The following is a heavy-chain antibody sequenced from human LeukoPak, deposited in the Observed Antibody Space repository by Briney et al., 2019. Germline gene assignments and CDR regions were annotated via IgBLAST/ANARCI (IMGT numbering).Heavy chain of an antibody. Sequence: PGRSLRLSCAASGFTFSSYGMHWVRQAPGKGLEWVAVIWYDGSNKYYADSVKGRFTISRDNSKNTLYLQMNSLRAEDTAVYYCARDRDELGCDSSGYYLTNWFDPWGQGTLVTVSS. CDR1: GFTFSSYG. D-gene: IGHD3-22*01. V-gene: IGHV3-33*01. CDR3: ARDRDELGCDSSGYYLTNWFDP. J-gene: IGHJ5*02. CDR2: IWYDGSNK.